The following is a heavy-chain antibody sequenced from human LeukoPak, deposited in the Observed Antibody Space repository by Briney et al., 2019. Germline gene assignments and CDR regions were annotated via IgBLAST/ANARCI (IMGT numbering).Heavy chain of an antibody. D-gene: IGHD1-1*01. V-gene: IGHV3-30-3*01. CDR2: ISNGGTNN. J-gene: IGHJ3*02. CDR3: ARGVYNDAFDI. Sequence: PGRSLRPSCVASGRTFSSYAMHWVRQAPGKGLEWVAVISNGGTNNYYADSVKGRFTISRDNSKNTLYLQMNSLRAEDTAVYYCARGVYNDAFDIWGQGTTVTVSS. CDR1: GRTFSSYA.